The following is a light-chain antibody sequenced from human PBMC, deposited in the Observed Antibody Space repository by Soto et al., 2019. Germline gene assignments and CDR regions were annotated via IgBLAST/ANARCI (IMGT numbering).Light chain of an antibody. Sequence: QSALTQPASVSGSPGQPITISCTGTSSDVGIYNLVSWYQHFPGKAPKLMIYEVNKRPSGVSNRFSGSKSSSTASLTISGLQADDEADYYCCSYTRRGSFVFGTGTKVTVL. J-gene: IGLJ1*01. V-gene: IGLV2-23*02. CDR2: EVN. CDR3: CSYTRRGSFV. CDR1: SSDVGIYNL.